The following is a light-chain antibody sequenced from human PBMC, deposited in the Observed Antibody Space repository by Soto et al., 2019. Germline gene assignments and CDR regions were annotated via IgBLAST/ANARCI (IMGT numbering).Light chain of an antibody. CDR2: DAS. CDR3: QQYTNTNNPWM. Sequence: IQMTQSAPTLSASVGHRVTITCRAIQTISTWMAWYQQKPGKAPKLLFYDASTLQSGVASRFSGSGSGKEFTLTISGLQPDDSATYYCQQYTNTNNPWMFGQGTKVDIK. J-gene: IGKJ1*01. CDR1: QTISTW. V-gene: IGKV1-5*01.